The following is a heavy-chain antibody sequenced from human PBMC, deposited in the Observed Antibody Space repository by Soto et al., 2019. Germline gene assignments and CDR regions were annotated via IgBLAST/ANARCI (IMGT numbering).Heavy chain of an antibody. CDR3: ARAVLAAAGAGDPYYFDY. CDR2: IWYDGSNK. D-gene: IGHD6-13*01. V-gene: IGHV3-33*01. J-gene: IGHJ4*02. Sequence: QVQLVESGGGVVQPGRSLRLSCEASGFTFRTYGMHWVRQAPGKGLEWVAVIWYDGSNKYYADSVKGRFTISRDNSENTLYLQMYSLCGEDTAVYYCARAVLAAAGAGDPYYFDYWGQGTLVTVSS. CDR1: GFTFRTYG.